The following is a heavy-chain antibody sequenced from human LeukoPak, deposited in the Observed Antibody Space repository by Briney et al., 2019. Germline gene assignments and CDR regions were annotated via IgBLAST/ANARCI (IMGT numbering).Heavy chain of an antibody. CDR3: AGGRRVVVAATPAGYYYYMDV. Sequence: ASVKVSCKVSGYTLTELSMHWVRQAPGKGLEWMGGFDPEDGETIYAQKFQGRVTMTEDTSTDTAYMELSSLRSEDTAVYYCAGGRRVVVAATPAGYYYYMDVWGKGTTVTVSS. V-gene: IGHV1-24*01. CDR1: GYTLTELS. J-gene: IGHJ6*03. CDR2: FDPEDGET. D-gene: IGHD2-15*01.